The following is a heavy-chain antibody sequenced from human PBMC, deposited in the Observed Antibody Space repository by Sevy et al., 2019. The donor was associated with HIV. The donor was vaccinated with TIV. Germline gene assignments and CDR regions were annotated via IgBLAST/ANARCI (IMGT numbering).Heavy chain of an antibody. Sequence: ASVKVSCKVSGYTLTELSMHWLRQAPGKGLEWVGSFDPEDGETVYEHNFQGRVSMTEDTSTDTAYMEVISLRAEDTAVYYCAKEGPGYNYDSSGYFPSWGQGTLVTVSS. V-gene: IGHV1-24*01. CDR1: GYTLTELS. J-gene: IGHJ4*02. D-gene: IGHD3-22*01. CDR3: AKEGPGYNYDSSGYFPS. CDR2: FDPEDGET.